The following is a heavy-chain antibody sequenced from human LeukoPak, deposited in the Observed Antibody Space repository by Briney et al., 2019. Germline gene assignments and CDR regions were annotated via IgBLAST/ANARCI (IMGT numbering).Heavy chain of an antibody. CDR3: ARDRGMVGDYYYYYYMDV. CDR1: GYTFTSYY. Sequence: ASVKVSCKASGYTFTSYYMHWVRQAPGQGLEWMVIINPSGGSTSYAQKFQGRVTMTRDMSTSTVYMELSSLRSEDTAVYYCARDRGMVGDYYYYYYMDVWGKGTTVTVSS. J-gene: IGHJ6*03. D-gene: IGHD2-15*01. V-gene: IGHV1-46*01. CDR2: INPSGGST.